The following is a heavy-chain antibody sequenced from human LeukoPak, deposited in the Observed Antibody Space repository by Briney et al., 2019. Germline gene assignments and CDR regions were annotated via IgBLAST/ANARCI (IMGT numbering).Heavy chain of an antibody. CDR3: ARDRKAVTGALDY. D-gene: IGHD6-19*01. CDR1: GFTFNNYA. CDR2: ISYDGSNK. J-gene: IGHJ4*02. V-gene: IGHV3-30*04. Sequence: GGSLRLSCAASGFTFNNYAMPWVRQAPGKGLEWVAVISYDGSNKYQADSVKGRFSISRDNSKNTLYLQMNSLRVEDMAVYYCARDRKAVTGALDYWGQGTLVTVSS.